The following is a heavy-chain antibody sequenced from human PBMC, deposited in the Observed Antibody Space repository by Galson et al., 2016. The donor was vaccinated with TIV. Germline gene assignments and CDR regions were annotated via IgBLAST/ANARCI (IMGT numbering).Heavy chain of an antibody. D-gene: IGHD3-10*01. CDR2: IRNDGTNT. CDR1: EFTLNNYY. CDR3: AKGRGSMFDY. J-gene: IGHJ4*02. V-gene: IGHV3-74*01. Sequence: SLRLSCAVSEFTLNNYYIHWVRQAPGKGLVWVSRIRNDGTNTGHADSVKGRFTISRDNAKETVDLRMTSLRADDTAVYYCAKGRGSMFDYWDQGTVVTVSS.